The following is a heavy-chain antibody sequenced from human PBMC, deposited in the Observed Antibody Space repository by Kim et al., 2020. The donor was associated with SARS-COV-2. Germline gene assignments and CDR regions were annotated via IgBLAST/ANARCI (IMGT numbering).Heavy chain of an antibody. D-gene: IGHD3-3*01. CDR1: GGSISSGDYY. Sequence: SETLSLTCTVSGGSISSGDYYWSWIRQPPGKGLEWIGYIYYSGSTYYNPSLKSRVTISVDTSKNQFSLKLSSVTAADTAVYYCARDGSKRITIFGVEHLYSNGMDVWGQGTTVTVSS. V-gene: IGHV4-30-4*01. J-gene: IGHJ6*02. CDR3: ARDGSKRITIFGVEHLYSNGMDV. CDR2: IYYSGST.